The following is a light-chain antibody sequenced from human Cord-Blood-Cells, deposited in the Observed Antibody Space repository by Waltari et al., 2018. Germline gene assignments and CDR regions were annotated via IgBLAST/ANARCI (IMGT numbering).Light chain of an antibody. Sequence: QSALTQPASVSGSPGQSITISCTGTSSDVGSYNLVSWYQQHPGKAPKLMIYEVSKRPSGVSKRFSGSKSGNTASLTLSGLQAEDEADYYCCSYAGSSTYVVFGGGTKLTVL. CDR1: SSDVGSYNL. J-gene: IGLJ2*01. CDR3: CSYAGSSTYVV. CDR2: EVS. V-gene: IGLV2-23*02.